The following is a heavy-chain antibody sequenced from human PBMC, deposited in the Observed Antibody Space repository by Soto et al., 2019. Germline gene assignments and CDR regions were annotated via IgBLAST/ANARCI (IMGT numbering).Heavy chain of an antibody. Sequence: QVQLVQSGADVKRPGASVRVSCKTSGYPFTDLYIHWVRLAPGLGLEWMGWIDPRSGASRKTQKLQGRFTLTRDTSTSTVYMELFSLTSDDTAVYYCARDKYGTLNYWGQGTLVTVSS. D-gene: IGHD3-10*01. CDR1: GYPFTDLY. CDR3: ARDKYGTLNY. J-gene: IGHJ4*02. V-gene: IGHV1-2*02. CDR2: IDPRSGAS.